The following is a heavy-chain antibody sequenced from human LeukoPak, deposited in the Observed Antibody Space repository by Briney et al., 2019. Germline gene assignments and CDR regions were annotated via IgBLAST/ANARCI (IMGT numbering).Heavy chain of an antibody. CDR3: ARDDYDSSGYYYGLYYYGMDV. J-gene: IGHJ6*02. CDR1: GGTFSSYA. CDR2: IIPIFGTA. V-gene: IGHV1-69*13. D-gene: IGHD3-22*01. Sequence: SVKVSCKASGGTFSSYAISWVRQAPGQGLEWMGGIIPIFGTANYAQKFQGRVTITADESTSTAYMELSSLRSEDTAVYYCARDDYDSSGYYYGLYYYGMDVWGQGTTVTVSS.